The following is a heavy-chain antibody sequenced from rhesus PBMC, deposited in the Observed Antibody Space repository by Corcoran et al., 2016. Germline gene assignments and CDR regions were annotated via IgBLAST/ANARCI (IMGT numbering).Heavy chain of an antibody. D-gene: IGHD3-28*01. CDR3: TRDREYYESGSYFDY. V-gene: IGHV4-173*01. J-gene: IGHJ4*01. CDR1: GGSISSNY. Sequence: QLQLQESGPGLVKPSETLSLTCAVSGGSISSNYWNWIRQPPGKGLEWIGRSAGRGGKTDNNPTLKSRVTISKDTSKNQFSLKLSSVTAADTAVYYCTRDREYYESGSYFDYWGQGVLVTVSS. CDR2: SAGRGGKT.